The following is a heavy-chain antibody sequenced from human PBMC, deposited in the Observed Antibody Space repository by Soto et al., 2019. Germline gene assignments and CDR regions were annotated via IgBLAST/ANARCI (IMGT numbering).Heavy chain of an antibody. D-gene: IGHD6-19*01. CDR3: ARYYRGSGRYFFDY. CDR1: GFTFISSF. V-gene: IGHV3-7*03. J-gene: IGHJ4*02. CDR2: INQDGGVT. Sequence: GGSLRLSCVASGFTFISSFMGWIRQAPGKGLEWVANINQDGGVTYYVDSVEGRFTISRDNTKDSLYLQMNSLRGEDTAIYYCARYYRGSGRYFFDYWGQATPVTVST.